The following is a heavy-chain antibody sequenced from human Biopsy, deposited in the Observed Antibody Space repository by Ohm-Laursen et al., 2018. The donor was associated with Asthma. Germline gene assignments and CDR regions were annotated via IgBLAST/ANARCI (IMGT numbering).Heavy chain of an antibody. CDR1: GYIFTSYW. J-gene: IGHJ4*02. CDR2: IFPGDSDT. CDR3: ARLAYGSGSFFDF. V-gene: IGHV5-51*01. Sequence: GGSLKISCKASGYIFTSYWIGWVRQMPGKGLEWMGIIFPGDSDTIYSPSFQGQVTISADKSISTAYLQWSSLKASDTAIYYCARLAYGSGSFFDFWGQGTLVTVAS. D-gene: IGHD3-10*01.